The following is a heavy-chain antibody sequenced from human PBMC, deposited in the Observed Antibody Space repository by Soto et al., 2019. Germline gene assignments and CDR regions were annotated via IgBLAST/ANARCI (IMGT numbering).Heavy chain of an antibody. CDR2: IYYSGST. Sequence: SETLSLTCPFSGGSISSYYWSWIRQPPGKGLEWIGYIYYSGSTNYNPSLKSRVTISVDTSKNQFSLKLSSVTAADTAVYYCARGDGYDSSAFDIWGQGTMVTVSS. CDR1: GGSISSYY. V-gene: IGHV4-59*01. J-gene: IGHJ3*02. D-gene: IGHD5-12*01. CDR3: ARGDGYDSSAFDI.